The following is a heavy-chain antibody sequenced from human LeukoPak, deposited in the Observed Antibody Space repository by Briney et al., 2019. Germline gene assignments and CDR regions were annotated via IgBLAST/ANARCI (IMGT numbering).Heavy chain of an antibody. D-gene: IGHD6-13*01. V-gene: IGHV4-34*01. CDR1: GGSFSGYY. J-gene: IGHJ4*02. CDR2: ISHSGST. CDR3: ARRGGIAAAGTPYFDY. Sequence: SETLSLTCAVYGGSFSGYYWSWIRQPPGKGLEWIGEISHSGSTNYNPSLKSRVTISVDTSKNQFSLKLSSVTAADTAVYYCARRGGIAAAGTPYFDYWGQGTLVTVSS.